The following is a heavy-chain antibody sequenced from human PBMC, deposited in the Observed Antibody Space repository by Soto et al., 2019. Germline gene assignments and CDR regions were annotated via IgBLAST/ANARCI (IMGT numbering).Heavy chain of an antibody. V-gene: IGHV1-3*01. D-gene: IGHD3-3*01. J-gene: IGHJ4*02. Sequence: ASVKVSCKTSGFRFSSFDLHWVRQAPGQRPEWMGWINGDNGNTEYSQKLQDRVTITRDTSAKTAYLEVNSLRSEDTAVYYCARVREVPFLERLLPVFDFWGQGTLVTVS. CDR1: GFRFSSFD. CDR3: ARVREVPFLERLLPVFDF. CDR2: INGDNGNT.